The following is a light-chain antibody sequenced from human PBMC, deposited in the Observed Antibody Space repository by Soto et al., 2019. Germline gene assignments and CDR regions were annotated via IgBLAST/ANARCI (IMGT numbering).Light chain of an antibody. V-gene: IGKV1-5*01. J-gene: IGKJ1*01. CDR1: QRVSTW. Sequence: DIQMTQSPSTLSASVGDRVAITCRASQRVSTWLAGYQQTPGTAPRLLIHGASTLNSGVPSRFSGSGSGTEFTLTISSLQVDDFATYYCQQFFNYPWTFGQGTKVEI. CDR2: GAS. CDR3: QQFFNYPWT.